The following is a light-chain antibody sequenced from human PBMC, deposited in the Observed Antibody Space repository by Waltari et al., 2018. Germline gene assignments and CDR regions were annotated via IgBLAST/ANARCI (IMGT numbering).Light chain of an antibody. Sequence: EIVLTQSPGTLSLSPGKRVTLSCRASQSVSRSLAWYQQKPGQAPRLLIYAASTRAPGIPDRFSDSGSGTDFSLTISRLEPEDFAVYYCQHYVRLPATFGQGTKVEIK. CDR2: AAS. CDR1: QSVSRS. V-gene: IGKV3-20*01. J-gene: IGKJ1*01. CDR3: QHYVRLPAT.